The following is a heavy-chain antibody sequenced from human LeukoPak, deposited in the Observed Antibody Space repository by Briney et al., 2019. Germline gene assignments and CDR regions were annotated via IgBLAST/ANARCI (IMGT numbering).Heavy chain of an antibody. CDR2: MNPNSGNT. CDR3: AQGGYYYYYMDV. Sequence: ASVKVSCKASGYTFTSYDINWVRQATGQGLEWMGWMNPNSGNTGYAQKFQGRVTITRNTSISTAYMELSSLRSEDTAVYYCAQGGYYYYYMDVWGKGTTVTISS. J-gene: IGHJ6*03. V-gene: IGHV1-8*03. CDR1: GYTFTSYD.